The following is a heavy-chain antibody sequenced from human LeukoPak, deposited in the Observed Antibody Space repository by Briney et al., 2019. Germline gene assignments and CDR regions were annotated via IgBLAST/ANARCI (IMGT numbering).Heavy chain of an antibody. D-gene: IGHD2-15*01. CDR2: ISGGGGST. J-gene: IGHJ5*02. Sequence: PGGSLRLSCAASGFSFSSYAMSWVRQAPGKGLEWVSGISGGGGSTHYADSVKGRFTISRDNSKNTLYVQMNSLRAEDTAVYYCAKASGFCSGGSCYNPFDPWGQGTLVTVSS. V-gene: IGHV3-23*01. CDR1: GFSFSSYA. CDR3: AKASGFCSGGSCYNPFDP.